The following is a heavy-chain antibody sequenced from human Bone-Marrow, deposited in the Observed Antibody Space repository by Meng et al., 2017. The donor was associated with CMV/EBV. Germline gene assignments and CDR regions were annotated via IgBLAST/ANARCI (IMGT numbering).Heavy chain of an antibody. CDR1: GGSVSSGSYY. Sequence: SETLSLTCTVSGGSVSSGSYYWSWIRQPPGKGLEWIGYIYYSGSTNYNPSLKSRVTISVDTSKNQFSLKLSSVTAAYTAVYYCARDLAVAGTDGMDVWGQGTTVTVSS. CDR3: ARDLAVAGTDGMDV. CDR2: IYYSGST. V-gene: IGHV4-61*01. D-gene: IGHD6-19*01. J-gene: IGHJ6*02.